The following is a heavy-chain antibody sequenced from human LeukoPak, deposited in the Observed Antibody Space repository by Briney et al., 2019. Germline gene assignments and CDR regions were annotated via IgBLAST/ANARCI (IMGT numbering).Heavy chain of an antibody. Sequence: PGGSLRLSCAASGFTFSSYDMHWVRQATGKGLEWVSGIGTAGDIYYPGSVKGRFTISRENAKNSLYLQVNSLRAGDTAVYYCAKLAGEKYSSSDGYWGQGTLVTVSS. CDR2: IGTAGDI. CDR3: AKLAGEKYSSSDGY. CDR1: GFTFSSYD. V-gene: IGHV3-13*01. J-gene: IGHJ4*02. D-gene: IGHD6-13*01.